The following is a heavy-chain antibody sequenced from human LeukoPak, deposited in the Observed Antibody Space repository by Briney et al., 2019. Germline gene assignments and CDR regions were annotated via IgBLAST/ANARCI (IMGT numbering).Heavy chain of an antibody. V-gene: IGHV3-30*18. Sequence: GGSLRLSCAASGFTFSSYGMHWVRQAPGKGLEWVAVISYDGSNKYYADSVKGRFTISRDNSKNTLYLQMNSLRAEDTAVYYCAKGVAVAGHFDYWGQGTLVTVSS. D-gene: IGHD6-19*01. J-gene: IGHJ4*02. CDR3: AKGVAVAGHFDY. CDR1: GFTFSSYG. CDR2: ISYDGSNK.